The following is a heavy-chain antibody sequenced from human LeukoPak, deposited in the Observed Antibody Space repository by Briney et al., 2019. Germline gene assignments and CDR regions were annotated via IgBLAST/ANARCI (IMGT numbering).Heavy chain of an antibody. J-gene: IGHJ4*02. V-gene: IGHV3-23*01. D-gene: IGHD3-22*01. Sequence: GGSLRLSCEASGFTFSSYTMSWVRQAPGKGLEWVSTITTSDGNTYYADSVKGRFTISRDNSKNTLYLQMNSLRAEDTAVYYCAEPEGGYYDIRPDWGQGTLVTVSS. CDR1: GFTFSSYT. CDR2: ITTSDGNT. CDR3: AEPEGGYYDIRPD.